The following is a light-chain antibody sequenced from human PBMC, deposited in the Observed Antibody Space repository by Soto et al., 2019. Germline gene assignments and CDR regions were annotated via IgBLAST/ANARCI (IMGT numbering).Light chain of an antibody. CDR1: QSVSSH. V-gene: IGKV3-20*01. J-gene: IGKJ4*01. Sequence: EILLTQSPCTLSLSPREIATLSCRPSQSVSSHLAWYQQRPGQAPRLLIYGASSRATGIPDRFSGSGSGTDFTLTISRLEPEDFALYYCQQYGNSPPLTFGGGTKVDIK. CDR2: GAS. CDR3: QQYGNSPPLT.